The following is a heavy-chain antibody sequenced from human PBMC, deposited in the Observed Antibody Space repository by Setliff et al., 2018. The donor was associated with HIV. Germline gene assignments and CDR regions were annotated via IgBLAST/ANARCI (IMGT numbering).Heavy chain of an antibody. CDR1: GFTFSSYW. CDR2: ISRYGNNM. CDR3: ARKLRPGHGVDV. Sequence: PGGSLRLSCAASGFTFSSYWMHWIRQAPGKGLEWISQISRYGNNMYYADSVKGRFTIARDNAKNSMDLQMNSLRAEDTAIYYCARKLRPGHGVDVWGQGTTVTVSS. J-gene: IGHJ6*02. V-gene: IGHV3-11*04. D-gene: IGHD3-10*01.